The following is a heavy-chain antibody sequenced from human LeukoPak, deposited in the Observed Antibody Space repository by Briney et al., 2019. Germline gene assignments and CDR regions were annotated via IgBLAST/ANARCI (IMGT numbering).Heavy chain of an antibody. D-gene: IGHD3-3*01. CDR1: GGSISSYY. J-gene: IGHJ4*02. CDR2: IYYSGST. V-gene: IGHV4-59*06. CDR3: ARFWSGYSRTFDY. Sequence: SETLSLTCTVSGGSISSYYWSWIRQHPGKGLEWIGYIYYSGSTYYNPSLKSRVTISVDTSKNQFSLKLSSVTAADTAVYYCARFWSGYSRTFDYWGQGTLVTVSS.